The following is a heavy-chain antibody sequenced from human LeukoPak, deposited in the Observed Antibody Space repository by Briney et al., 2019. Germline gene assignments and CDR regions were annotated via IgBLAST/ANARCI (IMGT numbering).Heavy chain of an antibody. CDR2: ISWNSGSI. D-gene: IGHD3-10*01. CDR3: ARGFFGTQPTYYMDV. J-gene: IGHJ6*03. CDR1: GFTFDDYA. Sequence: GGSLRLSCAASGFTFDDYAMHWVRQAPGKGLEWVSGISWNSGSIGYADSVKGRFTISRDNAKNSLYLQMNSLRVEDTAMYYCARGFFGTQPTYYMDVWGKGTTVTVSS. V-gene: IGHV3-9*01.